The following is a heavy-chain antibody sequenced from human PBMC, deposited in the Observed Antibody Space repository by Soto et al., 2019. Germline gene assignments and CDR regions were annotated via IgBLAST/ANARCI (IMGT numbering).Heavy chain of an antibody. D-gene: IGHD1-1*01. V-gene: IGHV1-46*01. J-gene: IGHJ4*02. CDR1: GFTFTNYY. Sequence: QVQLVQSGAEVKKPGASVKVSCKASGFTFTNYYIHWVRQAPGQGLERMGLINPSGGGTFYAQKFQGRVTVTRDTSTGTVYMELSNLRSEDTAVYSCARDSGDTTLRQWGRSFHYWGQGTLVTVSS. CDR3: ARDSGDTTLRQWGRSFHY. CDR2: INPSGGGT.